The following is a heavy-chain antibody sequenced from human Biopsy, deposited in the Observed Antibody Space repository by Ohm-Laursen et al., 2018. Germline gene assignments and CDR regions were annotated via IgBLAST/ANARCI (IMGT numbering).Heavy chain of an antibody. CDR3: ARNTGWYGDLYYFDY. CDR1: GYSFTGYY. J-gene: IGHJ4*02. CDR2: INPSGSTT. D-gene: IGHD6-19*01. V-gene: IGHV1-46*01. Sequence: GASVKVSCKASGYSFTGYYMHWVRRAPGQGLEWMGMINPSGSTTSYPQIFQGRVTMTRDTSKSTVYMELSSLRSADTAVYFCARNTGWYGDLYYFDYWGQGTLVTVSS.